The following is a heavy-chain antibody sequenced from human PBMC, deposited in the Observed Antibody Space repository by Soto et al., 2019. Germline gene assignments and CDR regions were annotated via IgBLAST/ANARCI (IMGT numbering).Heavy chain of an antibody. D-gene: IGHD5-12*01. CDR1: GGSFSGYY. CDR3: NRIVATRRAGYYYYGMDV. CDR2: INHSGST. Sequence: SETLSLTCSVYGGSFSGYYWSWIRHPPGKGLERIGEINHSGSTNYNPSLKSRVTISVDTSKNQFSLKLSSVTAADTAVYYCNRIVATRRAGYYYYGMDVWGQGRTVTVYS. V-gene: IGHV4-34*01. J-gene: IGHJ6*02.